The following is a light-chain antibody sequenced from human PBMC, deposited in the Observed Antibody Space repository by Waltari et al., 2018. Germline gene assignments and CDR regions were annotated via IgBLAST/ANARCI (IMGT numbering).Light chain of an antibody. CDR2: QDT. J-gene: IGLJ2*01. V-gene: IGLV3-1*01. CDR1: QLGNNY. CDR3: QAWDTISAG. Sequence: SYELTQPPSVSVSPGPTASITCSGDQLGNNYVSWYQQKPGQSPVLIIYQDTKRPSGIPERLSGSNSGNTATLTISGTQVMDEGDYYCQAWDTISAGLGGGTKLTVL.